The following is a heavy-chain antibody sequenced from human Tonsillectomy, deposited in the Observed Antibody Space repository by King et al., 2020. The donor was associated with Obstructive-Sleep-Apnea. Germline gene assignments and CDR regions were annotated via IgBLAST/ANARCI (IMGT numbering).Heavy chain of an antibody. D-gene: IGHD4-23*01. CDR2: VDYSGST. CDR1: GGPISSSMYS. J-gene: IGHJ4*02. V-gene: IGHV4-39*07. CDR3: ARDDYGDNSRYFDY. Sequence: QLQESGPGLGKPSETLSLTRTFSGGPISSSMYSWGWIRQPPGKGLEWIGSVDYSGSTDYNPSLKSRVTISLDTSKNQFSLKLSSVTAADTAGYYCARDDYGDNSRYFDYWGQGSLVTVSS.